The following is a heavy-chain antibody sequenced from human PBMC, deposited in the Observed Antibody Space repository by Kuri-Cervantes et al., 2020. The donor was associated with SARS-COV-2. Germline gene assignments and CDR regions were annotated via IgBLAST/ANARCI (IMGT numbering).Heavy chain of an antibody. D-gene: IGHD1-7*01. CDR3: ARPTRGKLD. CDR1: GYSFTGYW. Sequence: GESLKISCKGSGYSFTGYWIAWVRQMPGKGLECMGIIYPGDSDTRYSPSFQGQVTLSADKSINTAYLQWSSLKASDTAMYYCARPTRGKLDWGPGTLVTVSS. V-gene: IGHV5-51*01. CDR2: IYPGDSDT. J-gene: IGHJ4*02.